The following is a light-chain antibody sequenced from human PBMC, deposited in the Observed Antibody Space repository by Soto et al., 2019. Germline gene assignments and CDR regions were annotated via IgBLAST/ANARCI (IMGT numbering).Light chain of an antibody. J-gene: IGKJ4*01. Sequence: DIQMTQSPSTLSASVGDRVTITCRASQSISSWLAWYQQKPGKAPKLLIYKASSLESGVPSRCSGSGSETEFTLTISSLQPDDFATYYCQQYNSYSPRLTFGGGTKVEIK. CDR1: QSISSW. CDR2: KAS. V-gene: IGKV1-5*03. CDR3: QQYNSYSPRLT.